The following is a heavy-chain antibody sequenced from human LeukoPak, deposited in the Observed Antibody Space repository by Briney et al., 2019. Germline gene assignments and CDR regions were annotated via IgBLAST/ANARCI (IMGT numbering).Heavy chain of an antibody. CDR1: GYTFTGYY. CDR3: ANEGPVVPAAVDY. V-gene: IGHV1-2*02. D-gene: IGHD2-2*01. Sequence: ASVKVSCKASGYTFTGYYMHWVRQAPGQGLEWMGWINPNSGGTNYAQKFQGRVTMTRHTSISTAYMELSRLRSDDTAVYYCANEGPVVPAAVDYWGQGTLVTVSS. CDR2: INPNSGGT. J-gene: IGHJ4*02.